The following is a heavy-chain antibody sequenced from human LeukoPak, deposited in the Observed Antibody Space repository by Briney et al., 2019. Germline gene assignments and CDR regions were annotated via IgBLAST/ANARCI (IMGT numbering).Heavy chain of an antibody. D-gene: IGHD3-10*01. CDR2: IYYSGST. CDR1: GGSISSGDYY. J-gene: IGHJ4*02. V-gene: IGHV4-30-4*01. Sequence: SETLSLTCAVSGGSISSGDYYWSWIRQPPGKGLEWIGYIYYSGSTYYNPSLKSRVTISVDTSKNQFSLKLSSVTAADTAVYYCARVGDGSGSYSGLEYWGQGTLVTVSS. CDR3: ARVGDGSGSYSGLEY.